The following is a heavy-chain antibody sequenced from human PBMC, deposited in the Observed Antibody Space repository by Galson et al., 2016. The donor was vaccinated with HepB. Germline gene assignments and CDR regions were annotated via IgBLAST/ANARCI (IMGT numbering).Heavy chain of an antibody. D-gene: IGHD6-19*01. V-gene: IGHV3-9*01. J-gene: IGHJ4*02. CDR1: GFTFDDYA. Sequence: SLRLSCAASGFTFDDYAMHWVRQAPGKGLEWVSGISWDSGSIAYADSVKGRFTISRDNAKNSLYLQMNSLRLEDTALYYCVKERGGSGWYLGLDYWGQGTLVTVSS. CDR3: VKERGGSGWYLGLDY. CDR2: ISWDSGSI.